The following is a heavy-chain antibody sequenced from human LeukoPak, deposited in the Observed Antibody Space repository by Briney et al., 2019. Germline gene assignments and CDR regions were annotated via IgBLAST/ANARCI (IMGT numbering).Heavy chain of an antibody. J-gene: IGHJ4*02. Sequence: GGSLRLSCAASGFTFSRYRMNWVRQAPGKGLEWVANIKQDGSERDYVNSVKGRFTISRDSAKNSLYLQMNSLRAEDTAVYYCARLKYSGSYPADYWGQGTLVTVSS. D-gene: IGHD1-26*01. CDR1: GFTFSRYR. CDR2: IKQDGSER. CDR3: ARLKYSGSYPADY. V-gene: IGHV3-7*03.